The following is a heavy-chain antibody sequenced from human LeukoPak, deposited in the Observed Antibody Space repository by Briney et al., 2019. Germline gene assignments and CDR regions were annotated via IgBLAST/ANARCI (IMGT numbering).Heavy chain of an antibody. J-gene: IGHJ4*02. CDR1: GYTFTGYY. Sequence: ASVKVSCKASGYTFTGYYIHWVRQAPGQGLEWMGWINPNSGGTNYAQKFQGRVTMTRDTSITTAYMELSRLRSDDTAVYYCASHVDIVATNPNYYFDYWGQGTLVTVSS. D-gene: IGHD5-12*01. CDR3: ASHVDIVATNPNYYFDY. CDR2: INPNSGGT. V-gene: IGHV1-2*02.